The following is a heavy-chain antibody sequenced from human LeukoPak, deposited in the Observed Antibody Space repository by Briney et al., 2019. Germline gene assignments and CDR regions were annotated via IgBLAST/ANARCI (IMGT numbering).Heavy chain of an antibody. CDR3: ARDLNNEWELPHFDY. CDR1: GYTFTSYY. J-gene: IGHJ4*02. V-gene: IGHV1-46*01. D-gene: IGHD1-26*01. Sequence: GASVKDSCKASGYTFTSYYMHWVRQAPGQGLEWMGIINPSGGSTSYAQKFQGRVTMTRDTSTSTVYMELSSLRSEDTAVYYCARDLNNEWELPHFDYWGQGTLVTVSS. CDR2: INPSGGST.